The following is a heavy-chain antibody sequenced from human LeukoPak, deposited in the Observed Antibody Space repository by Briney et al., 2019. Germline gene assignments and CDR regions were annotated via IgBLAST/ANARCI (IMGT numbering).Heavy chain of an antibody. Sequence: GGSLRLSCAASGFTFSIYAMSWVRQAPGKGLEWVSAISGSGDNTYYADSVKGRFTISRDNPKNTLHLQMNSLRAEDTAVYYCAKPGYSSGWYVLDYWGQGTLVTVSS. D-gene: IGHD6-19*01. J-gene: IGHJ4*02. CDR2: ISGSGDNT. CDR1: GFTFSIYA. CDR3: AKPGYSSGWYVLDY. V-gene: IGHV3-23*01.